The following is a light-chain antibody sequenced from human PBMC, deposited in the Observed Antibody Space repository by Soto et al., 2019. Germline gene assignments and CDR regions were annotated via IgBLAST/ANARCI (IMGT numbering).Light chain of an antibody. V-gene: IGKV3-15*01. CDR2: GAS. CDR3: QQDNNWPRT. CDR1: QSVSSN. Sequence: EIVMTQSPAILSVSPGQRATLSCRASQSVSSNLAWYQQKPGQAPRRLIYGASTRATGIPARFSGGGSGTEFTLTISSRQAEDFAGYYCQQDNNWPRTFGQGTKVEIK. J-gene: IGKJ1*01.